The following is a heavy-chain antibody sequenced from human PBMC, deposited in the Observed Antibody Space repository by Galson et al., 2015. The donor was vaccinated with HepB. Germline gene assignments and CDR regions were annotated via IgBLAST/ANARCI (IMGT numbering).Heavy chain of an antibody. J-gene: IGHJ5*02. CDR3: AREGGA. Sequence: QSGAEVKKSGESLKISCKASGYSFTTYYIGWVRQMPGKGLEWMGLIYPADSDTRYSPSFQGQVTMSADQSTSTAYLQWSSLKASDTAMYYCAREGGAWGQGTLSPSPQ. CDR1: GYSFTTYY. D-gene: IGHD2-15*01. V-gene: IGHV5-51*01. CDR2: IYPADSDT.